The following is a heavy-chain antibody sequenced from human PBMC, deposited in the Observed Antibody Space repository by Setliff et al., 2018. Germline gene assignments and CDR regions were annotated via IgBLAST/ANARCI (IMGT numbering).Heavy chain of an antibody. CDR2: IYANGNT. J-gene: IGHJ6*03. V-gene: IGHV4-4*07. Sequence: SETLSLTCTVSGGSITSYYWSWIRQPVGKGLEWIGRIYANGNTNYNSSLKSRVTMSVDTSKNQFSLRLSSVTAADTAVYYCARGRLREDLLHYYYYHMDVWGKGTTVTVS. D-gene: IGHD3-22*01. CDR3: ARGRLREDLLHYYYYHMDV. CDR1: GGSITSYY.